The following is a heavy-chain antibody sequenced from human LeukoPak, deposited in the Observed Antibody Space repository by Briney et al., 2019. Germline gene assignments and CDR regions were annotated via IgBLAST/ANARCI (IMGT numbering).Heavy chain of an antibody. D-gene: IGHD3-10*01. V-gene: IGHV3-23*01. J-gene: IGHJ4*02. CDR2: ISGSGGGT. CDR1: AFTFSTYG. Sequence: GGSLRLSCAASAFTFSTYGMHWVRQAPGKGLEWVAGISGSGGGTNYADSVKGRFTISRDNPKNTLFLQMNNLSADDTAVYFCAKRGVVIRVILVGFHKEAYYFDSWGQGALVTVSS. CDR3: AKRGVVIRVILVGFHKEAYYFDS.